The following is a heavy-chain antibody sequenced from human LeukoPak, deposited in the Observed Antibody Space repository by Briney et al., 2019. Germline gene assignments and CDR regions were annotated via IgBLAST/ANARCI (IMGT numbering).Heavy chain of an antibody. CDR1: GGSITSSSYY. Sequence: SETLSLTCTVSGGSITSSSYYWSWIRQPAGKGLEWIGRIYTSGSTNYNPSLKSRVTMSVDTSKNQFSLKLSSVTAADTAVYYCAAAGFGVGNWFDPWGQGTLVTVSS. CDR2: IYTSGST. V-gene: IGHV4-61*02. CDR3: AAAGFGVGNWFDP. J-gene: IGHJ5*02. D-gene: IGHD3-10*01.